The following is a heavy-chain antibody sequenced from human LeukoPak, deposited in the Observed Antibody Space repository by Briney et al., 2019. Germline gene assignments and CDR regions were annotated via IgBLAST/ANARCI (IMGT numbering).Heavy chain of an antibody. J-gene: IGHJ3*02. Sequence: SETLSLTCAVYGGSFSGYYWSWTRQHPGKGLEWIGYIYYSGSTYYNPSLKSRVTISVDTSKNQFSLKLSSVTAADTAVYYCVSGKQQRGAFDIWGQGTMVTVSS. CDR1: GGSFSGYY. V-gene: IGHV4-31*11. D-gene: IGHD6-13*01. CDR3: VSGKQQRGAFDI. CDR2: IYYSGST.